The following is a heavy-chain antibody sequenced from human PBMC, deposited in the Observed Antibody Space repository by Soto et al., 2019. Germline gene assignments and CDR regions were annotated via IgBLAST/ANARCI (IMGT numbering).Heavy chain of an antibody. Sequence: SETLSLTCTVSGGSISSYYWSWIRQPPGKGLEWIGYIYYSGSTNYNPSLKSRVTISVDTSKNQFSLKLSSVTAADTAVYYCARLPGSSWDYYYGMDVWGQGTTVTVSS. D-gene: IGHD6-13*01. CDR3: ARLPGSSWDYYYGMDV. CDR2: IYYSGST. V-gene: IGHV4-59*01. J-gene: IGHJ6*02. CDR1: GGSISSYY.